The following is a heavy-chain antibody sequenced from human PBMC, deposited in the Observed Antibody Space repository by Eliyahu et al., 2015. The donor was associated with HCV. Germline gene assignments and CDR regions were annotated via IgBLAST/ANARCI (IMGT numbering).Heavy chain of an antibody. CDR2: IXPNSGGT. Sequence: QVQLVQSGAEVKKPGXSVKVXCXAXGYXFTGYXMHWVRQAPGQGLEWXGWIXPNSGGTKYAQKFQGRVTMTRDTSISTAYMELSSLRSDDTAVYYCARAYWITDAFDIWGQGTMVTVSS. J-gene: IGHJ3*02. CDR3: ARAYWITDAFDI. D-gene: IGHD3-16*01. V-gene: IGHV1-2*02. CDR1: GYXFTGYX.